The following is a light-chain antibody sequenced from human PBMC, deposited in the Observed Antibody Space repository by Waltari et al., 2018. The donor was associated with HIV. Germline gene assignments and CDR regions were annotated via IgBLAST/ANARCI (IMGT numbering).Light chain of an antibody. J-gene: IGKJ1*01. CDR3: QEYSGYFRT. CDR2: KAS. V-gene: IGKV1-5*03. Sequence: DIQMTQSPSTLSASVGDRVTITCRASQSISNWLAWYQQKPGKAPKLLIYKASSLESGVPSRFSDSGSGTEYTLTISSLQPDDFATYYCQEYSGYFRTFGQGTKGEIK. CDR1: QSISNW.